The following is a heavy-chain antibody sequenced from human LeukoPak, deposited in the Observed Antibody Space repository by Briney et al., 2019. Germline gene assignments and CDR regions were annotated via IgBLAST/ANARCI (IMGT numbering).Heavy chain of an antibody. J-gene: IGHJ4*02. Sequence: SETLSLTCAVYGGSFSGYYWSWIRQPPGKGLEWIGEINHSGSTNYNPSLKSRVTISVDTSKNQFSLKLSSVTAADTAVYYCARAQAYGDARFDFWGQGTLATVSS. CDR2: INHSGST. CDR1: GGSFSGYY. CDR3: ARAQAYGDARFDF. D-gene: IGHD4-17*01. V-gene: IGHV4-34*01.